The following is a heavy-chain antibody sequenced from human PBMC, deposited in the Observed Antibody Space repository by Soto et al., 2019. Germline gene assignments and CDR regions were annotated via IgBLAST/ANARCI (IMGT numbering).Heavy chain of an antibody. Sequence: QVQLQESGPGLVKPSQTLSLTCTVYGGSISSGGYYWSWIRQHPGKGLEWIGYIYYSGSTYYNPSLKSRVTISVDTSKNQFALKLSSVTTADTSVYYCARKAMVTTCFDYWGQGTLVTVSS. CDR3: ARKAMVTTCFDY. CDR1: GGSISSGGYY. V-gene: IGHV4-31*03. CDR2: IYYSGST. D-gene: IGHD4-17*01. J-gene: IGHJ4*02.